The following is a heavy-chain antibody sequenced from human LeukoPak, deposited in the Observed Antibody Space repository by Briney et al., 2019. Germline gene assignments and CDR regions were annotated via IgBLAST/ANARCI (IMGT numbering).Heavy chain of an antibody. Sequence: SETLSLTCTVSGGSITTHYWSWIRQPPGKGLEWIGYVHYTDSPNFNPSLKSRVTISLDTSKNQFSLKLSSVTAADTAVYYCARGLATLNMTTVTTYFDYWGQGTLVTVSS. CDR1: GGSITTHY. V-gene: IGHV4-59*11. CDR2: VHYTDSP. J-gene: IGHJ4*02. D-gene: IGHD4-17*01. CDR3: ARGLATLNMTTVTTYFDY.